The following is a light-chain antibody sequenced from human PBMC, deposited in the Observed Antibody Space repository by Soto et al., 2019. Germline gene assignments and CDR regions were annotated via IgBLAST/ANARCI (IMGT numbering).Light chain of an antibody. V-gene: IGKV2-28*01. CDR2: LTF. J-gene: IGKJ2*01. CDR1: QSLLHSDGYTY. CDR3: MQALQTPYT. Sequence: DIVMTQSPLSLPVTPGEPASLSCRSSQSLLHSDGYTYMDWYLQKPGQSPQVLIYLTFNRASGVPDRFSGSGSGTDFTLKISRVEAEDAGVYYCMQALQTPYTLGQGTKLEIK.